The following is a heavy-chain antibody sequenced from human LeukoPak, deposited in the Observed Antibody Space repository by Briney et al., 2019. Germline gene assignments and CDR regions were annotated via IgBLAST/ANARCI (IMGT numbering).Heavy chain of an antibody. Sequence: ASVKVSCKASGGTFSSYAISWVRQAPGQGLEWMGGIIPIFGTANYAQKSQGRVTITTDESTSTAYMELSSLRSEDTAVYYCARDWGSGGYSYFDLWGRGTLVTVSS. CDR3: ARDWGSGGYSYFDL. V-gene: IGHV1-69*05. CDR2: IIPIFGTA. J-gene: IGHJ2*01. D-gene: IGHD6-19*01. CDR1: GGTFSSYA.